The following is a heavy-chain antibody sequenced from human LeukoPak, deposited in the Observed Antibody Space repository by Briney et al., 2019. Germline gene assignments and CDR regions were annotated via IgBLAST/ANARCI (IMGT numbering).Heavy chain of an antibody. V-gene: IGHV1-18*01. Sequence: ASVKVSCKASGYTFNSYAFSWVRQAPGQGLEWVGWISNYNGDTTYAQKFQGRVTMTTDTSTRTSNMELRNLGSDDTAVYYCARALYSDSSGYYPGLDHWGQGTLVTVSS. D-gene: IGHD3-22*01. CDR2: ISNYNGDT. J-gene: IGHJ4*02. CDR3: ARALYSDSSGYYPGLDH. CDR1: GYTFNSYA.